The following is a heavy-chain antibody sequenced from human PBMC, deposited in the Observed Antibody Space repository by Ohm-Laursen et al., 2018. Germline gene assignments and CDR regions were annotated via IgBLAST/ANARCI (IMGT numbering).Heavy chain of an antibody. CDR1: GFSLSTSGMC. J-gene: IGHJ4*02. D-gene: IGHD6-19*01. CDR3: ARSRIAVAAYYFDY. Sequence: TQTLTLTSTFSGFSLSTSGMCVSWIRQPPGKALEWLARIDWNDDKYSRTSLKTRLTISKDTSKNQVVLTMTNVDPVDTGTYFCARSRIAVAAYYFDYWGQGTLVTVSS. CDR2: IDWNDDK. V-gene: IGHV2-70*11.